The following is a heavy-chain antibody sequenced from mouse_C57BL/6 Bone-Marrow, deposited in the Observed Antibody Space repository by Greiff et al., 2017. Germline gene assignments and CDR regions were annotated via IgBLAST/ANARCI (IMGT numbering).Heavy chain of an antibody. D-gene: IGHD6-1*01. J-gene: IGHJ3*01. Sequence: EVMLVESGGGLVKPGGSLKLSCAASGFTFSSYTMSWVRQTPEKRLEWVATISGGGGNTYYPDSVKGRFTISRDNAKNTLYLHMSSLRSEDTALYYCARTGLKSSWVAYWGQGTLVTVSA. V-gene: IGHV5-9*01. CDR3: ARTGLKSSWVAY. CDR2: ISGGGGNT. CDR1: GFTFSSYT.